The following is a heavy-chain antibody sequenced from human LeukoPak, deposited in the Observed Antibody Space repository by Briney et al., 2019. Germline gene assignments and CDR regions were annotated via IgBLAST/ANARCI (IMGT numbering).Heavy chain of an antibody. CDR1: GFTFSDYY. D-gene: IGHD3-9*01. Sequence: PGGSLRLSCSASGFTFSDYYMTWIRQAPGKGLEWVSFITSSGTRIYYGDSVKGRFTISRDNAKNSLYLQMNSRRAEDTAVYYCARGYDVLSGYYSHYYYGMDVWGQGTTVTVSS. CDR3: ARGYDVLSGYYSHYYYGMDV. J-gene: IGHJ6*02. CDR2: ITSSGTRI. V-gene: IGHV3-11*01.